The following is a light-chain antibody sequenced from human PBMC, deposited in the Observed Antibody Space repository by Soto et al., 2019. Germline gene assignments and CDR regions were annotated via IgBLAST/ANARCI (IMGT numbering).Light chain of an antibody. CDR3: QQRSNWPPIT. CDR1: QSVDNN. V-gene: IGKV3-15*01. Sequence: EIVMTQSPVTLSASPGESATLSCRASQSVDNNVAWYQQKPGQAPRLLIVGSFARATGIPARFSGSGSGTDFTLTISRLEPEDFAVYYCQQRSNWPPITFGQGTRLEIK. CDR2: GSF. J-gene: IGKJ5*01.